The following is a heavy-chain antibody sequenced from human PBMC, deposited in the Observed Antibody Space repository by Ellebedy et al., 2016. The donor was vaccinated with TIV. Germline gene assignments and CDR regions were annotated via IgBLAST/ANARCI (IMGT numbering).Heavy chain of an antibody. CDR2: MHGSGRGI. D-gene: IGHD1-14*01. V-gene: IGHV3-23*01. CDR3: ARGRSGTYIHHAFDY. CDR1: GFTFSAFA. Sequence: PGGSLRLSCEASGFTFSAFAVGWVRQTPGKGLEWVSGMHGSGRGISYSESVKGRFIISRDNSKNTLYLQMNSLRAEDTAIYYCARGRSGTYIHHAFDYWGQGTLVTVSS. J-gene: IGHJ4*02.